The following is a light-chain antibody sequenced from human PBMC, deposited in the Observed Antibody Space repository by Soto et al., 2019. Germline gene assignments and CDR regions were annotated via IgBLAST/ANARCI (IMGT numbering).Light chain of an antibody. CDR2: AAS. CDR1: QSISSY. J-gene: IGKJ5*01. Sequence: DIQMTQSPSSLSASVGDRVTITCRASQSISSYLNWYQQKPGKAPKLLIYAASSLQSGVPSRFGGSGSGTDFTLTISSLQPEDFATYYGQQSYSTPPITFGQGTRLEIK. CDR3: QQSYSTPPIT. V-gene: IGKV1-39*01.